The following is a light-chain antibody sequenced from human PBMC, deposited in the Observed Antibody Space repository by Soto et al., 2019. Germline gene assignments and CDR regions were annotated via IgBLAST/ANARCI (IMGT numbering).Light chain of an antibody. J-gene: IGKJ1*01. CDR3: QQRSNWPWT. CDR1: QSVISY. Sequence: EIVLTQSPATLSLSPGERATLSCRASQSVISYFAWYQQKPGQAPRLLIYDASNRATGIPARFSGSGSGTDFTLTISSLEPEDFAVYYCQQRSNWPWTFGQGTKVEIK. V-gene: IGKV3-11*01. CDR2: DAS.